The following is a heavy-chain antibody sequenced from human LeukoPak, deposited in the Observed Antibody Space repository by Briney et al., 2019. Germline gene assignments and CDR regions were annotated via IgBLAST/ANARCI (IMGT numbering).Heavy chain of an antibody. CDR2: IIPILGIA. Sequence: SVKVSCKASGGTFSSYAISWVRQAPGQGLEWMGRIIPILGIANYAQKFQGRVTITADKSTSTAYMELSSLRSEDTAVYYCAEGVLGYYYYGMDVWGQGTTVTVSS. J-gene: IGHJ6*02. CDR3: AEGVLGYYYYGMDV. CDR1: GGTFSSYA. D-gene: IGHD3-16*02. V-gene: IGHV1-69*04.